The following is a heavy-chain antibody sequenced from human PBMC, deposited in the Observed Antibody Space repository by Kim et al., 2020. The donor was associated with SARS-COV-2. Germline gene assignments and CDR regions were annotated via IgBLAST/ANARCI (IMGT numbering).Heavy chain of an antibody. Sequence: GGSLRLSCAASGFTFSNYAMTWVRQAPGKGLEWVSVISGSGASRHYTDSVKGRFTISRDNSKNTLYLQMNSLRAEDTAVYYCAKDPWGSFFYAFDYWGQGTLVTVSS. V-gene: IGHV3-23*01. CDR1: GFTFSNYA. CDR2: ISGSGASR. D-gene: IGHD3-16*01. CDR3: AKDPWGSFFYAFDY. J-gene: IGHJ4*02.